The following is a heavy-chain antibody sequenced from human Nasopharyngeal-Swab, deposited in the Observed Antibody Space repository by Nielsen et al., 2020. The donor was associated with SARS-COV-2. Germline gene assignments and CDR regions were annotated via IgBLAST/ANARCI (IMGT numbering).Heavy chain of an antibody. J-gene: IGHJ3*01. D-gene: IGHD3-10*01. CDR1: GFTFNIYA. Sequence: GESLKISCAASGFTFNIYAMAWVRRAPGRGLQWVTGVSSSGGSTYYTDSVKGRFTISRDNSKNTLYLEMHSLRVEDTAVYYCAKDGVVRGDALDLWGPGPMVTVSS. CDR3: AKDGVVRGDALDL. V-gene: IGHV3-23*01. CDR2: VSSSGGST.